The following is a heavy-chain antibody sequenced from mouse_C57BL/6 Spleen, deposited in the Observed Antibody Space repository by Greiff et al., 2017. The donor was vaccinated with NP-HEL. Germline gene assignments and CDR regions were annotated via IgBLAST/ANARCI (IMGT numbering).Heavy chain of an antibody. V-gene: IGHV3-1*01. Sequence: VQLQQSGPGMVKPSQSLSLTCTVTGYSITSGYDWHWIRHFPGNKLEWMGYISYSGSTNYNPSLKSRISITHDTSKNHFFLKLNSVTTEDTATYYCARGREGNFDYWGQGTTLTVSS. J-gene: IGHJ2*01. CDR3: ARGREGNFDY. CDR1: GYSITSGYD. CDR2: ISYSGST.